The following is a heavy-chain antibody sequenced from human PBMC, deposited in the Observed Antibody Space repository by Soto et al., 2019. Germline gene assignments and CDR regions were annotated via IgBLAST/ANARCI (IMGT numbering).Heavy chain of an antibody. CDR2: MNPNSGNT. CDR1: GYTFTSYD. D-gene: IGHD2-15*01. Sequence: ASVKVSCKASGYTFTSYDINWVRQATGQGLEWMGWMNPNSGNTGNAQKFQGRVTMTRNTSISTAYMELSSLRSEDTAVYYCARGSSCSGGSCFLRPSLIDYWGQGTLVTVSS. J-gene: IGHJ4*02. CDR3: ARGSSCSGGSCFLRPSLIDY. V-gene: IGHV1-8*01.